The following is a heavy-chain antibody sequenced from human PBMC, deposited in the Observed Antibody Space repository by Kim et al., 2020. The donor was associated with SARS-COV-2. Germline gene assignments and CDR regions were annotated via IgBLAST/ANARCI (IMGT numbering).Heavy chain of an antibody. CDR2: ISYDGSNK. CDR3: AAAAGIARPPSDY. V-gene: IGHV3-30-3*01. D-gene: IGHD6-13*01. J-gene: IGHJ4*02. Sequence: GGSLRLSCAASGFTFSSYAMHWVHQAPGKGLEWVAVISYDGSNKYYADSVKGRFTISRDNSKNTLYLQMNSLRAEDTAVYYCAAAAGIARPPSDYWGQGTLVTVSS. CDR1: GFTFSSYA.